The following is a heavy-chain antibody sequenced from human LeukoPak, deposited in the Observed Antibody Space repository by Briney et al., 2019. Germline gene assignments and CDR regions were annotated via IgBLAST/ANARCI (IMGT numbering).Heavy chain of an antibody. CDR2: IKQDGSEK. V-gene: IGHV3-7*01. J-gene: IGHJ4*02. CDR1: GFTFSSYA. Sequence: GGSLRLSCAASGFTFSSYAMSWVRQAPGKGLEWVANIKQDGSEKYYVDSVKGRFTISRDNAKNSLYLQMNSLRAEDTAVYYCASNLAYYDFWSGYYFDYWGQGTLVTVSS. D-gene: IGHD3-3*01. CDR3: ASNLAYYDFWSGYYFDY.